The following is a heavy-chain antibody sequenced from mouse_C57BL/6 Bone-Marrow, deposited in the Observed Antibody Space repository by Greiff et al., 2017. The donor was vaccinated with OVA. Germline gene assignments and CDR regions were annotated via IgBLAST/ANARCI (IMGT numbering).Heavy chain of an antibody. CDR3: ARNRGFDY. Sequence: QVQLQQPGAELVMPGASVKLSCKASGYTFTSYWMHWVKQRPGQGLEWIGEIDPSDSYTNYNQKFKGKSTLTVDKSSSTAYMQLSGLTSEDSAVYYCARNRGFDYWGQGTTLTVSS. J-gene: IGHJ2*01. V-gene: IGHV1-69*01. CDR1: GYTFTSYW. CDR2: IDPSDSYT.